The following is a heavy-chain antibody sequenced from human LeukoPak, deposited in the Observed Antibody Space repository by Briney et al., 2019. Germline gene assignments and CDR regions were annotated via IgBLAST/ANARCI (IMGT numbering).Heavy chain of an antibody. D-gene: IGHD3-16*01. CDR3: ASQPLIAFGGTRDY. CDR1: LFTFRSYS. Sequence: GGSLTLSYPASLFTFRSYSMHWLGPPAARGLAGVSYISSSSSTIDYADSVKGRITISRDNAKNSLYLQMNSVRDEDAAVYYCASQPLIAFGGTRDYWGQGTLVTVSS. J-gene: IGHJ4*02. CDR2: ISSSSSTI. V-gene: IGHV3-48*02.